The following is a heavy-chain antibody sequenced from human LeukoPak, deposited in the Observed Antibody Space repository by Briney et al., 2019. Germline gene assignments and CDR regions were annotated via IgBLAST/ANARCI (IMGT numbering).Heavy chain of an antibody. J-gene: IGHJ4*02. CDR3: ARGFRFGELYFDY. D-gene: IGHD3-10*01. V-gene: IGHV3-53*01. Sequence: PGGSLRPSCAASGFTVSSNYMSWVGQAPGKGLEWVSVIYSGGSTYYEDSLKGRFTISRDNSKNTLYLQMNSLRAEDTAVYYCARGFRFGELYFDYWGQGTLVTVSS. CDR2: IYSGGST. CDR1: GFTVSSNY.